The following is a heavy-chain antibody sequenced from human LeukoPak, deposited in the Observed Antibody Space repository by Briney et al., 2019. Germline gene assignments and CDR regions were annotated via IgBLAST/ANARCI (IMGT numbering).Heavy chain of an antibody. CDR1: GGSISSGGYS. CDR2: IYHSGST. J-gene: IGHJ4*02. CDR3: ARGLRPARY. V-gene: IGHV4-30-2*01. Sequence: SQTLSLTCAVSGGSISSGGYSWSWIRQPLGKGLEWIGYIYHSGSTYYNPSLKSRVTISVDRSKNQFSLKLSSVTAADTAVYYCARGLRPARYWGQGTLVTVSS. D-gene: IGHD3-22*01.